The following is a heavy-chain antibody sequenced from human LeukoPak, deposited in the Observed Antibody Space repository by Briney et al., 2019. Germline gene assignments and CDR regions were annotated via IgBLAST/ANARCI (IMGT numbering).Heavy chain of an antibody. CDR2: IIPIFGTA. CDR3: ARDQYYYDSSGYYYGRGGYFDY. CDR1: GGTFSSYA. D-gene: IGHD3-22*01. V-gene: IGHV1-69*13. J-gene: IGHJ4*02. Sequence: GASVKVSCKASGGTFSSYAISWVRQAPGQGIEWMGGIIPIFGTANYAQKFQGRVTITADESTSTAYMELSSLRSEDTAVYYCARDQYYYDSSGYYYGRGGYFDYWGQGTLVTVSS.